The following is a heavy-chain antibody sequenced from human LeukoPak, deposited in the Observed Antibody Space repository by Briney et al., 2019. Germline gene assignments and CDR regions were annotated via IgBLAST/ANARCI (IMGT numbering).Heavy chain of an antibody. Sequence: GESLKISCKGSGYRFTSYWIAWVRQMSGKGLEWMGIIYPDDSDTRYSPSFQGQVTISADKSINTAYLQWSSLKASDTAMYYCARRGFLDQWGQGTLVTVSS. CDR2: IYPDDSDT. J-gene: IGHJ4*02. CDR1: GYRFTSYW. V-gene: IGHV5-51*01. CDR3: ARRGFLDQ.